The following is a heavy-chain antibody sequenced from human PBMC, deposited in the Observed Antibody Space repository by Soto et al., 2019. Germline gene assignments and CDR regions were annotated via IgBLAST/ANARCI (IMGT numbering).Heavy chain of an antibody. D-gene: IGHD2-15*01. V-gene: IGHV3-74*01. CDR3: ARVWGLLDAFDI. Sequence: EVQLVESGGGLVQPGGSLRLSCAASGFTFSSYWMHWVRQAPGKGLVWVSRINSDGSSTSYADSVKGRFTISRDNAKNTLYLQMNSLRAEDTAVYYCARVWGLLDAFDIWGHGTMVTVSS. CDR2: INSDGSST. CDR1: GFTFSSYW. J-gene: IGHJ3*02.